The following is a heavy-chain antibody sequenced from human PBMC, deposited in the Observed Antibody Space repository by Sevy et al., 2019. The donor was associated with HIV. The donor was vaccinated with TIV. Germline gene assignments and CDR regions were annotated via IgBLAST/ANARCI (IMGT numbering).Heavy chain of an antibody. CDR3: ARDGGYSIKWYPLY. Sequence: GGSLRLSCAASGFAFSSHAMHWVRQAPGKGLEWVAVISYEGTETFYAASVEGRFTISRDNSKNMLSLQVNSLRPEDTAVYFCARDGGYSIKWYPLYWGHGTLVTVSS. D-gene: IGHD6-13*01. CDR2: ISYEGTET. V-gene: IGHV3-30-3*01. CDR1: GFAFSSHA. J-gene: IGHJ4*01.